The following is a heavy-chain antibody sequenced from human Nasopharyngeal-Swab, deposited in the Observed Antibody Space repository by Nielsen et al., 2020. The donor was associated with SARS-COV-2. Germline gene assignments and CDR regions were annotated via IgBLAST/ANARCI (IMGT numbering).Heavy chain of an antibody. V-gene: IGHV1-3*01. CDR3: ARDLLTIFGLGPFDS. CDR2: INAGNGNT. CDR1: GYIFTSYA. Sequence: ASVKVSCKASGYIFTSYAMDWVRQAPGQRLEWMGWINAGNGNTKYSQKFQVRFTITRDTSASKAYMELSSLRAEDTSVYYCARDLLTIFGLGPFDSWGQGTLVTVSS. D-gene: IGHD3-3*01. J-gene: IGHJ4*02.